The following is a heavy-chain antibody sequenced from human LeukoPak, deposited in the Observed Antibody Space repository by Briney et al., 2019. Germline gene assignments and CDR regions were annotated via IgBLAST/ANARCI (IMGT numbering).Heavy chain of an antibody. CDR3: ARDSDWFDP. CDR2: IYCSGST. V-gene: IGHV4-31*03. J-gene: IGHJ5*02. D-gene: IGHD1-26*01. CDR1: GGSISSGGYY. Sequence: TSETLSLTCTVSGGSISSGGYYWSRIRQHPGKGLEWIGYIYCSGSTYYNPSLKSRVTISVDTSKNQFSLKLSSVTAADTAVYYCARDSDWFDPWGQGTLVTVSS.